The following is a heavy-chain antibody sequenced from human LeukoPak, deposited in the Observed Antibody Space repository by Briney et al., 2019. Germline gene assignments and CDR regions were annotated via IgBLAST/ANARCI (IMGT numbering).Heavy chain of an antibody. J-gene: IGHJ6*03. D-gene: IGHD6-6*01. CDR2: IYHSGST. CDR3: ATGQYSSSSGYGYYYYYYMDV. Sequence: SETLSLTCAVSGYSISSGYYWGWIRQPPGKGLEWIGSIYHSGSTYYNPSLKSRVTISVDTSKNQFSLKLSSVTAADTAVYYCATGQYSSSSGYGYYYYYYMDVWGKGTTVTVSS. CDR1: GYSISSGYY. V-gene: IGHV4-38-2*01.